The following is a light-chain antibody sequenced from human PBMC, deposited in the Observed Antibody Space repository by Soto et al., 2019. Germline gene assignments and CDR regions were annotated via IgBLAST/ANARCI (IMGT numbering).Light chain of an antibody. CDR2: EAS. CDR3: CSLTNGATWV. V-gene: IGLV2-23*01. Sequence: QSALTQPASVSGSPGQSITISCTGTNSDVGSHNFVSWYQQYPGKAPKLLIYEASKRPSGLSNRFSGSKSGNTASLTISGLQAKDEADYYCCSLTNGATWVFGGGTKLTVL. CDR1: NSDVGSHNF. J-gene: IGLJ3*02.